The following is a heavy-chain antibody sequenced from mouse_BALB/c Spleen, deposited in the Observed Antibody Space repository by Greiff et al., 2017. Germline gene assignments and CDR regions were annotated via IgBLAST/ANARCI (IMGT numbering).Heavy chain of an antibody. Sequence: EVKLVESGGGLVKPGGSLKLSCAASGFTFSSYAISWVRQTPEKRLEWVATISSGGSYTYYPDSVKGRFTISGDNAKNTLYLQMSSLRSEDTAMYYCARPPYDYDRTWFAYWGQGTLVTVSA. CDR3: ARPPYDYDRTWFAY. V-gene: IGHV5-9-3*01. D-gene: IGHD2-4*01. J-gene: IGHJ3*01. CDR2: ISSGGSYT. CDR1: GFTFSSYA.